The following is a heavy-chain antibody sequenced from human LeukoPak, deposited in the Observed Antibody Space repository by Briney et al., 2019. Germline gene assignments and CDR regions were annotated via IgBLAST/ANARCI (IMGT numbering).Heavy chain of an antibody. CDR1: GGTFSSYA. D-gene: IGHD3-22*01. CDR3: ARDQSGWDYYDSSG. Sequence: SVKVSCKASGGTFSSYAISWVRRAPGQGLEWMGRIIPIFGIANYAQKFQGRVTITADKSTSTAYMELSSLRSEDTAVYYCARDQSGWDYYDSSGWGQGTLVTVSS. V-gene: IGHV1-69*04. CDR2: IIPIFGIA. J-gene: IGHJ4*02.